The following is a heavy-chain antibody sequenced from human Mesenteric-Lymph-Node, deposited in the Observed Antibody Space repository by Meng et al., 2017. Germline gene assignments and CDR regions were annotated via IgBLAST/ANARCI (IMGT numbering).Heavy chain of an antibody. CDR2: ISNSGTT. CDR3: ATTTAGGAWFDP. V-gene: IGHV4-59*12. D-gene: IGHD1-14*01. Sequence: SETLSLTCTVSGVSISTYYWTWIRQSPGKGLEWIGYISNSGTTTYNPSLKSRVTISEDTSKNQFSLHLNSVTPEDTAVYYCATTTAGGAWFDPWGQGTLVTVSS. J-gene: IGHJ5*02. CDR1: GVSISTYY.